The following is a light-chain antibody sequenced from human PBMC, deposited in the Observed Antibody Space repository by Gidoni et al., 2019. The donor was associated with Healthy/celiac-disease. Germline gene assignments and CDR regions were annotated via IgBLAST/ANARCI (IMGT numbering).Light chain of an antibody. J-gene: IGKJ3*01. CDR3: QKYNSAST. CDR1: QGISNY. Sequence: DIQMTQSPSSLSASVGDRVTITCRASQGISNYLAWYQQKPGKVPKLLIYAASTLQSGVPSRFSGSGSGIDFTLTISSLQPEDVATYYCQKYNSASTFGPGTKVDIK. CDR2: AAS. V-gene: IGKV1-27*01.